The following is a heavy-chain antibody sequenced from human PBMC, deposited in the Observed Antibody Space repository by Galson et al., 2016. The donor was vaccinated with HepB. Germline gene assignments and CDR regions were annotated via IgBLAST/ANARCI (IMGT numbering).Heavy chain of an antibody. CDR3: ARDGRIYCSSASCHDHFHY. J-gene: IGHJ4*02. D-gene: IGHD2-2*01. Sequence: LRLSCAASGFTFSSYGMHWVRQAPGKGLEWVAFISYDGSNKKYADSVKGRFTISRDNSQKTLYLQMNSLRAEDTAVYYCARDGRIYCSSASCHDHFHYWGQGTLVTVSS. CDR1: GFTFSSYG. V-gene: IGHV3-30*03. CDR2: ISYDGSNK.